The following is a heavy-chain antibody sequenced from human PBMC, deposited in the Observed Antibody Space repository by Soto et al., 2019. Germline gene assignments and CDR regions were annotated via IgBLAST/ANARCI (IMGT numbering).Heavy chain of an antibody. V-gene: IGHV4-59*01. Sequence: SETLSLTCAVSGGSISSYHWSWIRQPPGKGLEWIGYVSYTGNTNYNPSLKSRVSISVDTSKNQFSLRLSSVTAADTAVYYCARESNTTYYFDFWGQGALVTVS. CDR1: GGSISSYH. D-gene: IGHD4-4*01. J-gene: IGHJ4*02. CDR2: VSYTGNT. CDR3: ARESNTTYYFDF.